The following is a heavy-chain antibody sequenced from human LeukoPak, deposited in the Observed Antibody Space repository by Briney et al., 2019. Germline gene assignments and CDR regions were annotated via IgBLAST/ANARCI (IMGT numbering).Heavy chain of an antibody. J-gene: IGHJ4*02. V-gene: IGHV3-23*01. CDR1: EFTFSSYA. D-gene: IGHD2-15*01. CDR2: ISGSGGST. CDR3: AKDYLGYCSGGSCLPTPYYFDY. Sequence: GGSLRLSCAASEFTFSSYAMSWVRQAPGKGLEWVSAISGSGGSTYYADSVKGRFTISRDNSKNTLYLQMNSLRAEDTAVYYCAKDYLGYCSGGSCLPTPYYFDYWGQGTLVTVSS.